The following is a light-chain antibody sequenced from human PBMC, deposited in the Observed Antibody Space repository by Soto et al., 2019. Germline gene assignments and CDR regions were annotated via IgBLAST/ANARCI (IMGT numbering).Light chain of an antibody. CDR2: AAS. CDR1: QSITSY. CDR3: QQSYSTPLT. J-gene: IGKJ4*01. V-gene: IGKV1-39*01. Sequence: DIQMTQSPSSLSASVGDRVTITCRASQSITSYLNWFQQKPGKAPKLLIYAASSLQSGVPSRFSGSGSRTDFTLTISSLQPEDFAIYYCQQSYSTPLTFGGGTKVETK.